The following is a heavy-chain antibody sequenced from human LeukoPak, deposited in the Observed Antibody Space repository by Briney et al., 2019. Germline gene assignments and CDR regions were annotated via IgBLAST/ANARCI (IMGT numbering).Heavy chain of an antibody. CDR1: GFAFNSFA. V-gene: IGHV3-21*01. CDR2: ISSSSSYI. D-gene: IGHD2-2*01. CDR3: AKIEGKYQLANIPDS. J-gene: IGHJ4*02. Sequence: KTGGSLRLSCAASGFAFNSFAMNWVRQAPGKGLEWVSSISSSSSYIYYADSVKGRFTISRDNSKNTLYLQMNSLRVEDTAAYYCAKIEGKYQLANIPDSWGQGTLVTVSS.